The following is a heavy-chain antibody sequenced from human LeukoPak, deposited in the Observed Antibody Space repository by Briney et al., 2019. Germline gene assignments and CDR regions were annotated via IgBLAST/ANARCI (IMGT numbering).Heavy chain of an antibody. CDR1: GFTFTNYW. V-gene: IGHV3-7*03. Sequence: PGGSLRLSCAASGFTFTNYWMNWVRQAPGKGLEWVANLKQDGSEKNYVDSVKGRFTISRDNAKNSLYLQMNSLRVEDTAVYYCAKLDIVVVPAAIRGEGFDYWGQGTLVTVSS. CDR2: LKQDGSEK. J-gene: IGHJ4*02. CDR3: AKLDIVVVPAAIRGEGFDY. D-gene: IGHD2-2*02.